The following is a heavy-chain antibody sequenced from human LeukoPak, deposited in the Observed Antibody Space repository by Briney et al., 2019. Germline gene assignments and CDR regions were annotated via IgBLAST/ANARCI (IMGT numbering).Heavy chain of an antibody. J-gene: IGHJ4*02. CDR2: VNPNSGNT. D-gene: IGHD6-19*01. CDR3: ARTNGAVAGTDFDY. Sequence: ASVKVSCKASGYTFTSYDINWVRQATGQGLEWMGWVNPNSGNTGYAQKFQGRVTMTRNTSISTAYMEPSSLRSEDTAVYYCARTNGAVAGTDFDYWGQGTLVTVSS. V-gene: IGHV1-8*01. CDR1: GYTFTSYD.